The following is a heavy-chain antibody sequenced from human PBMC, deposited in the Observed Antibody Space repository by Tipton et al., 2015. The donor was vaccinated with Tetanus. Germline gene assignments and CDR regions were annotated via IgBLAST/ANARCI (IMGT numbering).Heavy chain of an antibody. V-gene: IGHV3-74*01. J-gene: IGHJ4*02. CDR1: GFTFRNYW. CDR2: INGEASDT. Sequence: SLRLSCAASGFTFRNYWMHWVRQAPGKGLVWVSRINGEASDTGYADSVKGRLSIPRDNTKNMLYLQINSLRAEDTAVYYCARVKSTTDGSDTWGQGTRVTVAS. D-gene: IGHD5-24*01. CDR3: ARVKSTTDGSDT.